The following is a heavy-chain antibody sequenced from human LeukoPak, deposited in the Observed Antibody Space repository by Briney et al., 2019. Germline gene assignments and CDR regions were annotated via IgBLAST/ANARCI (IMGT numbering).Heavy chain of an antibody. CDR3: ARDYDILTGYPPYYYYYGMDV. J-gene: IGHJ6*02. Sequence: SVKVSCKASGGTFSSYAISWMRQAPGQGLEWMGRIIPILGIANYAQKFQGRVTITADKSTSTAYMELSSLRSEDTAVYYCARDYDILTGYPPYYYYYGMDVWGQGTTVTVSS. V-gene: IGHV1-69*04. D-gene: IGHD3-9*01. CDR2: IIPILGIA. CDR1: GGTFSSYA.